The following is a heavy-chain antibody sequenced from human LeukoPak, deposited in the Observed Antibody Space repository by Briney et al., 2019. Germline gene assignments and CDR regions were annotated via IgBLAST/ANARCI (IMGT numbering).Heavy chain of an antibody. D-gene: IGHD5-12*01. V-gene: IGHV3-13*01. J-gene: IGHJ3*02. CDR3: ARDSRPGYGGAHDI. CDR1: GFTFSNSD. Sequence: GGSLRLSCAASGFTFSNSDMHWVHQVPGKGLEWVALIQTAGDTYYPASVKGRFTISRENAKNSFYLQMNSLRAEDTAVYYCARDSRPGYGGAHDIWGPGTMVTVSS. CDR2: IQTAGDT.